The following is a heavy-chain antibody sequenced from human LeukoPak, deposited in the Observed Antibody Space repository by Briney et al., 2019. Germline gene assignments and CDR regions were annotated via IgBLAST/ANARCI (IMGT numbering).Heavy chain of an antibody. CDR3: ARAVYYGSGSYYTSYYYYYMDV. CDR2: IYYSGST. J-gene: IGHJ6*03. CDR1: GGSISSGSYY. V-gene: IGHV4-61*10. D-gene: IGHD3-10*01. Sequence: SQTLSLTCTVSGGSISSGSYYWSWIRQPAGKGLEWIGYIYYSGSTNYNPSLKSRVTISVDTSKNQFSLKLSSVTAADTAVYYCARAVYYGSGSYYTSYYYYYMDVWGKGTTVTVSS.